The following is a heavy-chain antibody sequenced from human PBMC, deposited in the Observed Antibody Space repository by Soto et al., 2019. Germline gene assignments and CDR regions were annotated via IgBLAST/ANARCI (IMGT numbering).Heavy chain of an antibody. Sequence: GVSLRLSCAASGFTFSSYAMSWVRQAPGKGLEWVSAISGSGGSTYYADSVKRRFTISRDNSKNTLYLQMNSLRAEDTAVYYCAKDAFHPYCSNGVCSPFDNCGQGTLVTVSS. J-gene: IGHJ4*02. CDR1: GFTFSSYA. CDR2: ISGSGGST. CDR3: AKDAFHPYCSNGVCSPFDN. D-gene: IGHD2-8*01. V-gene: IGHV3-23*01.